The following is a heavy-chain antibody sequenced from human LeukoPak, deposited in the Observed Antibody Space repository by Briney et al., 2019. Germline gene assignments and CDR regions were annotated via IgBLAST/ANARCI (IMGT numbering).Heavy chain of an antibody. D-gene: IGHD5-18*01. CDR3: ARASYGYQWRELDY. CDR2: IKQDGSEK. Sequence: GGSLRLSCAASGFTFSSYWMRWVRQAPGKGLEWVANIKQDGSEKYYVDSVKGRFTISRDNAKNSLYLQMNSLRAEDTAVYYCARASYGYQWRELDYWGQGTLVTVSS. CDR1: GFTFSSYW. J-gene: IGHJ4*02. V-gene: IGHV3-7*01.